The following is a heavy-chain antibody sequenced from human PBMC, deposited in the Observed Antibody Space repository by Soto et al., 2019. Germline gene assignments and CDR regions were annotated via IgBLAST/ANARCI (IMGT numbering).Heavy chain of an antibody. D-gene: IGHD5-12*01. CDR3: AREGVAPYYYYGMDV. V-gene: IGHV1-18*04. Sequence: ASVKVSCKASGYTFTNYYMHCVRQAPGQGLEWMGWISTYNGDTNYAQTFQGRVTMTTDTSTSTVHMEVRSLRSDDTAVYYCAREGVAPYYYYGMDVWGQGTPVTVSS. J-gene: IGHJ6*02. CDR1: GYTFTNYY. CDR2: ISTYNGDT.